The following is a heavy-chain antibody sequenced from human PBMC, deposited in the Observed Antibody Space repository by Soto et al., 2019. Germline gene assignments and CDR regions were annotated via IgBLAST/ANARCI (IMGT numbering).Heavy chain of an antibody. Sequence: PLEPLFLNWTLSGGSLKSFSYYWGWIRQAPGEGLEWVGSIFFTGNIYYNPSLKSRVNISVATSRDPFLLMVYFLTAADTAVYYCESRRCSGGSYYNAGFDSWGQGATVTVSS. D-gene: IGHD2-15*01. CDR1: GGSLKSFSYY. CDR3: ESRRCSGGSYYNAGFDS. V-gene: IGHV4-39*01. CDR2: IFFTGNI. J-gene: IGHJ4*02.